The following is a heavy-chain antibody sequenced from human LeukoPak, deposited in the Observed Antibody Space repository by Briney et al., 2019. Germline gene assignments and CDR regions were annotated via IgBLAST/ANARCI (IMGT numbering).Heavy chain of an antibody. V-gene: IGHV3-20*01. D-gene: IGHD1-26*01. CDR2: INWNGGST. CDR1: GFTFDDYG. CDR3: AREGGIVGAITGTYYYYMDV. Sequence: TGGSLRLSCAASGFTFDDYGMIWVRQAPGKGLEWVSGINWNGGSTGYADSVKGRFTISRDNDKNSLYLRMNSLRDEDTALYHCAREGGIVGAITGTYYYYMDVWGKGTTVTVSS. J-gene: IGHJ6*03.